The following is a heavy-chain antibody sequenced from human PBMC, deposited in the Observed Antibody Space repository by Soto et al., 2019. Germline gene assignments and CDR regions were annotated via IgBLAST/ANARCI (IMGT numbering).Heavy chain of an antibody. J-gene: IGHJ6*02. CDR3: ARDRIGMGNWNPPAYYYYYGMDV. Sequence: ASVKVSSKASGYTFTSYYMHWVRQAPGQGHEWMGIINPSGGSTSYAQKFQGRVTMTRDTSTSTVYMELSSLRSEDTAVYYCARDRIGMGNWNPPAYYYYYGMDVWGQGTTVTVSS. CDR1: GYTFTSYY. CDR2: INPSGGST. V-gene: IGHV1-46*01. D-gene: IGHD1-1*01.